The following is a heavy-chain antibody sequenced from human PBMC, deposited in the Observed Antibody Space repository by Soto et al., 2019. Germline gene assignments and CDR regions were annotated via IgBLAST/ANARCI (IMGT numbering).Heavy chain of an antibody. CDR1: GFSFSSYA. V-gene: IGHV3-23*01. CDR2: ISGRGGGS. CDR3: AKGSIEYSASVDY. D-gene: IGHD1-26*01. Sequence: EVQLLESGGGLIQPGGSLRLSCSASGFSFSSYAMMWVRQAPGKGLEWVSVISGRGGGSYFADSAKGRFTISRDNSKNMLYLEMNSLSAEDTAIYFCAKGSIEYSASVDYWGQGTLVIVSS. J-gene: IGHJ4*02.